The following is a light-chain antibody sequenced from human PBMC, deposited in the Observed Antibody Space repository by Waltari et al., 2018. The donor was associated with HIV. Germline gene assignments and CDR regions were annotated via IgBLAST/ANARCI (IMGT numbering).Light chain of an antibody. CDR2: KAS. CDR3: QQYRSFRT. J-gene: IGKJ1*01. V-gene: IGKV1-5*03. Sequence: DIQLTQSPSTLSASVGDRVTITCRASQNVYVWLAWYQQKPGRAPKLLIYKASSLQSGVPSRFSGSGSGTDFALTISNLQPDDSGIYFGQQYRSFRTFGQGTEVAIK. CDR1: QNVYVW.